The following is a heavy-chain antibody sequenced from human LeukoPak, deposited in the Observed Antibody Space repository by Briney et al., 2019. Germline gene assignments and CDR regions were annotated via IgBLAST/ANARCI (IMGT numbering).Heavy chain of an antibody. CDR1: GFTFSSYA. D-gene: IGHD3-10*01. J-gene: IGHJ4*02. Sequence: GGSLRLSCAASGFTFSSYAMSWVRQAPGKGLEWVSAISGSADRTYYADSVKGRFTISRDNSKNTLYLQMNSLRPEDTAIYYCAKESPYGSGSRNYYFHYWGQGTLVPVSS. V-gene: IGHV3-23*01. CDR3: AKESPYGSGSRNYYFHY. CDR2: ISGSADRT.